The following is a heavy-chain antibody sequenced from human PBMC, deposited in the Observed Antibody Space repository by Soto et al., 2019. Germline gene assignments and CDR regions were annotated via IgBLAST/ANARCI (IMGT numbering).Heavy chain of an antibody. CDR1: GGSISNYY. CDR2: IHYSGST. CDR3: ARGHYDFWSGYFATIDY. J-gene: IGHJ4*02. V-gene: IGHV4-59*08. Sequence: QVQLQESGPGLVKPSETLSLPCTVSGGSISNYYWSWIRQPPGKGLEWIGYIHYSGSTKYNPSLKSRVTKSADTSKNQFSLQLSSVTAAHTAVYYCARGHYDFWSGYFATIDYWGQGTLVTVS. D-gene: IGHD3-3*01.